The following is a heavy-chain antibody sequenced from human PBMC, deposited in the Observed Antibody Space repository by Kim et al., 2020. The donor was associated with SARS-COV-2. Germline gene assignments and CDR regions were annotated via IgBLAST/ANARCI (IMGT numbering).Heavy chain of an antibody. Sequence: SETLSLTCTVSGGSISSGGYYWSWIRQHPGKGLEWIGYIYYSGSTYYNPSLKSRVTISVDTSKNQFSLKLSSVTAADTAVYYCASSLAMGGKHDFDIWGQGTMVTVSS. CDR2: IYYSGST. V-gene: IGHV4-31*03. CDR3: ASSLAMGGKHDFDI. D-gene: IGHD2-15*01. J-gene: IGHJ3*02. CDR1: GGSISSGGYY.